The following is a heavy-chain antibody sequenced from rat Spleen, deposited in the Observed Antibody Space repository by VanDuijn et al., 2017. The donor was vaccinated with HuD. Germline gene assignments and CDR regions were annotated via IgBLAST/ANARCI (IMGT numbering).Heavy chain of an antibody. Sequence: EVQLVESDGGLVQPGRSLKLSCAASGFTFSDYYMAWVRQAPKKGLEWVATITSADSNTYYPDSVKGRFTISRDNATSTLYLQMDSLRSEDTATYYCANAEFGVGWFAYWGQGTLVTVSS. V-gene: IGHV5-7*01. D-gene: IGHD4-3*01. CDR3: ANAEFGVGWFAY. CDR2: ITSADSNT. J-gene: IGHJ3*01. CDR1: GFTFSDYY.